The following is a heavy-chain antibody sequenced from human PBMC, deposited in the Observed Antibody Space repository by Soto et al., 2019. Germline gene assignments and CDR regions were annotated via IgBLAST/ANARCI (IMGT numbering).Heavy chain of an antibody. Sequence: GASVKVSCKASGYTFTSYAMHWVRQAPGQMLEWMGWINAGNGNTKYSQKFQGRVTITRDTSASTAYMELSSLRSEDTAVYYCARVIAAAGTHLTQKALDYWGQGTLVTVSS. CDR2: INAGNGNT. V-gene: IGHV1-3*01. CDR1: GYTFTSYA. CDR3: ARVIAAAGTHLTQKALDY. D-gene: IGHD6-13*01. J-gene: IGHJ4*02.